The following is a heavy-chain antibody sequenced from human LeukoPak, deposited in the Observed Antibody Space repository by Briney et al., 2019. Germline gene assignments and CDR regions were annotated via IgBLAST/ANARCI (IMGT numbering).Heavy chain of an antibody. J-gene: IGHJ4*03. Sequence: GGSLRLSCAASGFTFSDCWMHWVRQTPGQGLMWVSRINTDGTTTTYADSVKGRFTISRDNAKNTPYLQMNSLRAEDTAIYYCAKETRSGYSCAETWGHGTLLTVSS. D-gene: IGHD3-22*01. CDR2: INTDGTTT. CDR1: GFTFSDCW. V-gene: IGHV3-74*01. CDR3: AKETRSGYSCAET.